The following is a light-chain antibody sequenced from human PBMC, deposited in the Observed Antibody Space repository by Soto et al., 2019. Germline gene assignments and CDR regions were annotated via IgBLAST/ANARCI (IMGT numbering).Light chain of an antibody. V-gene: IGKV3-20*01. CDR2: GAS. J-gene: IGKJ4*01. CDR3: QQYGITPLP. Sequence: EIVLTQSPGTLSLSPGERATLSCRASQSVSNNYLAWYQQKPGQAPRLLIYGASNRATGIPDRFSGSGSGTDFTLTISRLEPEDFAVYYCQQYGITPLPFGGGTKVDIK. CDR1: QSVSNNY.